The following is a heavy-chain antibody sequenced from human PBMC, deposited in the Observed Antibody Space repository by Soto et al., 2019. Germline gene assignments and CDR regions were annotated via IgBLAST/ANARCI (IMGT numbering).Heavy chain of an antibody. V-gene: IGHV1-2*02. CDR3: ARDLGLQTNDY. D-gene: IGHD5-18*01. J-gene: IGHJ4*02. CDR1: GYTFTGYY. CDR2: INPNSGGT. Sequence: ASVEVSCRASGYTFTGYYMHWVRQAPGQGLEWMGWINPNSGGTNYAQKFQGRVTMTRDTSISTAYMELSRLRSEDTAVYYCARDLGLQTNDYWGQGTLVTVSS.